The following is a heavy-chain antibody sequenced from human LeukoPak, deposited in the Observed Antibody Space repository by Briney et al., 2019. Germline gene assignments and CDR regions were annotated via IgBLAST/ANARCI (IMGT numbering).Heavy chain of an antibody. Sequence: PGGSLRLSCAASGFTFSSYAMHWVRQAPGKGLEWVAVISYDGSNKYYADSVKGRFTISRDNPKNTLYLQMNSLRAEDTAVYYCARDLSPDYWGQGTLVTVSS. V-gene: IGHV3-30-3*01. CDR3: ARDLSPDY. CDR1: GFTFSSYA. J-gene: IGHJ4*02. CDR2: ISYDGSNK.